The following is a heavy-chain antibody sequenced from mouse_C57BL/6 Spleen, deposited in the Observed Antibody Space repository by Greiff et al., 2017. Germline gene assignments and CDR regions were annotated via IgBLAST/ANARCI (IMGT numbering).Heavy chain of an antibody. J-gene: IGHJ3*01. CDR2: IDPENGDT. Sequence: EVKLMESGAELVRPGASVKLSCTASGFNIKDDYMHWVKQRPEQGLEWIGWIDPENGDTEYASKFQGKATITADTSSNTAYLQLSSLTSEDTAVYYCTQLGPWFAYWGQGTLVTVSA. CDR1: GFNIKDDY. D-gene: IGHD4-1*02. V-gene: IGHV14-4*01. CDR3: TQLGPWFAY.